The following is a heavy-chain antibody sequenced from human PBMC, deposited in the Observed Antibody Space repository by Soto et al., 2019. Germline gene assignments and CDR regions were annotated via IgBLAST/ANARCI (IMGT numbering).Heavy chain of an antibody. Sequence: ASENVSCKASGYTFTSYSSHWVRQAPGQRLEWMGWINAGNGNTKYSQKFQGRVTITRDTSASTAYMELSSLRSEDTAVYYCARDLARSIAARPLTYWGQGTLVTVS. CDR1: GYTFTSYS. CDR3: ARDLARSIAARPLTY. D-gene: IGHD6-6*01. CDR2: INAGNGNT. J-gene: IGHJ4*02. V-gene: IGHV1-3*01.